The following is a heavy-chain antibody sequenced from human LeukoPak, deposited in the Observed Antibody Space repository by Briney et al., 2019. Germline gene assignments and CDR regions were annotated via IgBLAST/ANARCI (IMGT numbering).Heavy chain of an antibody. CDR1: GFIFSDYY. V-gene: IGHV3-11*01. J-gene: IGHJ4*02. CDR2: ISSSGSTI. Sequence: GGSLRLSCAASGFIFSDYYMSWIRQAPGKGLEWVSYISSSGSTIYYADSVKGRFTISRDNAKNSLYLQMNSLRAEDTAVYYCARSTIVVVTPVGPPEYYFDYWGQGTLVTVSS. D-gene: IGHD3-22*01. CDR3: ARSTIVVVTPVGPPEYYFDY.